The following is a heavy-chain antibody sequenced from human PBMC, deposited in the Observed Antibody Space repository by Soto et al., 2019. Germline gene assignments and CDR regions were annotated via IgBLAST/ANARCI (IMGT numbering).Heavy chain of an antibody. V-gene: IGHV4-39*02. Sequence: QLQLQQSGPGLVKPSETLSLTCSVSGGSITTSSYNWDWIRQPPGKGLEWIRTIYYDWSTSYKPSPRSQATISVDKSQKNFALNVNSVTASAKAVYYCARFYGNAFDVWGRGPVVTVSS. CDR2: IYYDWST. D-gene: IGHD3-10*01. CDR1: GGSITTSSYN. J-gene: IGHJ3*01. CDR3: ARFYGNAFDV.